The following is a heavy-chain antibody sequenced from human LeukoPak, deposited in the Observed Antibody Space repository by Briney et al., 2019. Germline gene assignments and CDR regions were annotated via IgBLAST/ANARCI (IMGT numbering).Heavy chain of an antibody. CDR1: GYTFTGYY. D-gene: IGHD1-26*01. CDR3: ARRRGIVGASNFDY. Sequence: ASVKVSCKASGYTFTGYYMHWVRQAPGQGLEWMGWINPNSGGTNYAQKFQGRVTMTRDTSISTAYMELSRLRSEDTAVYYCARRRGIVGASNFDYWGQGTLVTVSS. CDR2: INPNSGGT. J-gene: IGHJ4*02. V-gene: IGHV1-2*02.